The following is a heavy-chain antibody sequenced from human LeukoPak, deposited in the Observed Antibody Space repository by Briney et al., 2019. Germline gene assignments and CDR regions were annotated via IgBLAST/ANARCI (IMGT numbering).Heavy chain of an antibody. CDR1: GYTFTSYG. CDR3: ASTYCSSTSCYYYYGMDV. V-gene: IGHV1-18*01. D-gene: IGHD2-2*01. Sequence: ASVKVSCKASGYTFTSYGISWVRQAPGQGLEWMGWISAYNGNTNYAQKLQGRVTMTTDTSTSTAYMELRSLRSEDTAVYYCASTYCSSTSCYYYYGMDVWGQGTTVTVSS. CDR2: ISAYNGNT. J-gene: IGHJ6*02.